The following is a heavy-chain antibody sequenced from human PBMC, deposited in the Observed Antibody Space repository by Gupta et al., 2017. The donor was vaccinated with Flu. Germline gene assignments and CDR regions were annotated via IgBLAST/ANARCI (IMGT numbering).Heavy chain of an antibody. CDR1: GFSFSAYS. J-gene: IGHJ4*02. CDR3: ARSFSGLDY. CDR2: ISATSSHI. D-gene: IGHD1-14*01. V-gene: IGHV3-21*06. Sequence: VQLVESGGGLVRPGGSLRLSCAASGFSFSAYSMNWVRQAPGKGLEWVSFISATSSHIYYTDSVRGRFTISRDNAKNALYLQMTSLGAEDTAVYFCARSFSGLDYWGQGALVTVSS.